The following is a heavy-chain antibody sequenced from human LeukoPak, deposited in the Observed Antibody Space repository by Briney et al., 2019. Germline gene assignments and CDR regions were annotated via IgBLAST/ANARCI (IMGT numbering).Heavy chain of an antibody. Sequence: SETLSLTCTVSGYSISSGYYWGWIRQSPGKGLEWIGSIYNSGSTYYNPSLKSRVTISIDTSKNQFSLKLSSVTAADTAVYYCARDAGDGYNSGYWGQGTLVTVSS. CDR2: IYNSGST. J-gene: IGHJ4*02. V-gene: IGHV4-38-2*02. CDR3: ARDAGDGYNSGY. D-gene: IGHD5-24*01. CDR1: GYSISSGYY.